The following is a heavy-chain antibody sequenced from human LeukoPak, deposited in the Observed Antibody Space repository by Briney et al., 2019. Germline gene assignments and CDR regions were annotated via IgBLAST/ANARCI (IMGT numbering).Heavy chain of an antibody. V-gene: IGHV1-2*02. J-gene: IGHJ3*01. D-gene: IGHD6-19*01. CDR2: VNPNSGGT. CDR1: GYTFTAYY. CDR3: ATTPIQQWLVQKAFDV. Sequence: SVKVSCKASGYTFTAYYIHWVRQAPGQGLEWMGWVNPNSGGTNYAQKFQGSVTMTRDTSISTAYMALNRLTSDDTAVYYCATTPIQQWLVQKAFDVWGQRTMVTVPS.